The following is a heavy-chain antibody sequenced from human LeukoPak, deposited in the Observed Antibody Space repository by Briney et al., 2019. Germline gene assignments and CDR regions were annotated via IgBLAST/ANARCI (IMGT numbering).Heavy chain of an antibody. CDR1: GFTFSNAW. Sequence: PGGSLRLSYAASGFTFSNAWMSWVRQAPGKGLEWVGRIKSKTDGGTTDYAAPVKGRFTISRDDSKNTLYLQMNSLKTEDTAVYYCTTAAYCSGGSCYYFDYWGQGTLVTVSS. CDR2: IKSKTDGGTT. J-gene: IGHJ4*02. CDR3: TTAAYCSGGSCYYFDY. D-gene: IGHD2-15*01. V-gene: IGHV3-15*01.